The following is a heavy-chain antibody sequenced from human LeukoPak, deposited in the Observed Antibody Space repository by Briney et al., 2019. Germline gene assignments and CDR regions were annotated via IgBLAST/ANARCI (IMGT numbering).Heavy chain of an antibody. CDR1: GFTFSYYW. CDR3: ARDGGGNSGVIDY. Sequence: GGSLRLYCAASGFTFSYYWMGWGRQAPGKGLDRVANIKQDGSEKYYVDSVKGRFTISRDNAKNSLYLQMNSLRAEDTAVYYCARDGGGNSGVIDYWGQGTLVTVSS. J-gene: IGHJ4*02. V-gene: IGHV3-7*01. CDR2: IKQDGSEK. D-gene: IGHD4-23*01.